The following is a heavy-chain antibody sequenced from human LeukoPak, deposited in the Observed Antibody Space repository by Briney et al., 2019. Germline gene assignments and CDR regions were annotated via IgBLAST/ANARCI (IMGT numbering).Heavy chain of an antibody. CDR1: GGSISSYY. Sequence: MPSETLSLTCTVSGGSISSYYWSWIRQPPGKGLEWIGYIYYSGSTNYNPSLKSRVTISVDTSKNQFSLKLSSVTAADTAVYYCARHAYYYDSSGYSESQPFDYWGQGTLVTVSS. CDR2: IYYSGST. CDR3: ARHAYYYDSSGYSESQPFDY. J-gene: IGHJ4*02. V-gene: IGHV4-59*08. D-gene: IGHD3-22*01.